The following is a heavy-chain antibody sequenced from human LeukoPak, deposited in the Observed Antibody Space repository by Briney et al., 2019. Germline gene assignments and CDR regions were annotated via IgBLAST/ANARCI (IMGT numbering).Heavy chain of an antibody. V-gene: IGHV1-2*04. Sequence: ASVKVSCKASGYTFTSYAMRWVRQAPGQRLEWLGYLNPNNGYTKYAQKFQGWVTMTRDTSISTAYLELSSLKSDDTAVYYCTTDPARSTYASYCDYWGQGTLLTVSS. CDR3: TTDPARSTYASYCDY. D-gene: IGHD2-2*01. CDR1: GYTFTSYA. J-gene: IGHJ4*02. CDR2: LNPNNGYT.